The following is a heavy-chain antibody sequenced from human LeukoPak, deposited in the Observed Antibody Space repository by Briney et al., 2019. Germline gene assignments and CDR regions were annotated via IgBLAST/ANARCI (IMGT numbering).Heavy chain of an antibody. Sequence: PGGSLRLSCAASGFTFSSYAMSWVRQAPGKGLEGVAAISCSGCSTYYADSVKGRFTISRDNSKNTLYLQMNSLRAEDTAVYYCAKSPYYDFWSGYPHARYNWFDPWGQGTLVTVSS. CDR3: AKSPYYDFWSGYPHARYNWFDP. CDR1: GFTFSSYA. CDR2: ISCSGCST. V-gene: IGHV3-23*01. J-gene: IGHJ5*02. D-gene: IGHD3-3*01.